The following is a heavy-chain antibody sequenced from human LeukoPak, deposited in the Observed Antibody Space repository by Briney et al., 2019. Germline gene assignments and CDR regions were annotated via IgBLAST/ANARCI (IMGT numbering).Heavy chain of an antibody. Sequence: SETLSLTCTVSGYSTSSGYYWGWIRQPPGKGLEWIGNIYHSGTTYYNASLKSRVSISVDTSKKQFSLKLSSVTAADTAVYYCARDLDYGGNSAFDYWGQGTLVTVSS. J-gene: IGHJ4*02. V-gene: IGHV4-38-2*02. CDR2: IYHSGTT. D-gene: IGHD4-23*01. CDR1: GYSTSSGYY. CDR3: ARDLDYGGNSAFDY.